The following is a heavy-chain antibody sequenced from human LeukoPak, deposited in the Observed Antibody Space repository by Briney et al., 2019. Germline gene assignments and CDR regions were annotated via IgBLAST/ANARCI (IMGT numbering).Heavy chain of an antibody. J-gene: IGHJ3*02. CDR2: INTNTGNP. CDR1: GYTFTTYA. CDR3: AREVTMIVVGYDAFDI. V-gene: IGHV7-4-1*02. D-gene: IGHD3-22*01. Sequence: GASVKVSCKASGYTFTTYAMNWVRQAPGQGLEWMGWINTNTGNPTYAQGLTGRFVFSLDTSVSTAYLQISSLKAEDTAVYYCAREVTMIVVGYDAFDIWGQGTLVTVSS.